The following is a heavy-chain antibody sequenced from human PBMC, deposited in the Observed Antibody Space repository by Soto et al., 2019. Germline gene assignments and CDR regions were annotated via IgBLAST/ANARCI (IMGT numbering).Heavy chain of an antibody. Sequence: GGSLRLSCADSGFTFSDYYMSWIRQAPGKGLEWVAVISYDGTNKYYADFVKGRFTISRDNSKNTLYLQMISLRAEDTAVYYCAKSFYDKSGYYGLLDYWGQGTLVTVSS. CDR1: GFTFSDYY. CDR3: AKSFYDKSGYYGLLDY. V-gene: IGHV3-30*18. CDR2: ISYDGTNK. D-gene: IGHD3-22*01. J-gene: IGHJ4*02.